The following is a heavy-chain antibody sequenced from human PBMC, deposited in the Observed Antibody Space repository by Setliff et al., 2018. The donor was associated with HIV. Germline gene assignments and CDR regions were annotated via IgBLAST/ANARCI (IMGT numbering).Heavy chain of an antibody. D-gene: IGHD3-3*01. CDR3: ARGLSIFGVATPGFYSFMDV. V-gene: IGHV4-31*03. Sequence: KPSETLSLTCTVSGGSISSGGYYYSWIRQHPVKGLEYIGHIHYSGNTYYNPSLKSRISISVDTSKNQFSLKLTSVTAADTAVYYCARGLSIFGVATPGFYSFMDVWGKGTTVTVSS. CDR1: GGSISSGGYY. CDR2: IHYSGNT. J-gene: IGHJ6*03.